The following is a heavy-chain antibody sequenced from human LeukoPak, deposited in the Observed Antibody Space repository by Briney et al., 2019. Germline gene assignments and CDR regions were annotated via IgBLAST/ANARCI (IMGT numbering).Heavy chain of an antibody. D-gene: IGHD3-10*01. CDR2: INPNSGGT. CDR1: GYTFTGYY. Sequence: GASVKVSCKTSGYTFTGYYMHWVRQAPGQGLEWMGWINPNSGGTNSAQKFQGRVTMTRDTSISTAYMELTRLRSDDTAVYYCARDNTELWFGELLSNGDNWFDSWGQGTLVTVSS. V-gene: IGHV1-2*02. J-gene: IGHJ5*01. CDR3: ARDNTELWFGELLSNGDNWFDS.